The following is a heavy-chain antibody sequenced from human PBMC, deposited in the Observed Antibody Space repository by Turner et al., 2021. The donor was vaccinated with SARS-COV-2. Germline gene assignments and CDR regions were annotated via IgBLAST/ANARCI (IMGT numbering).Heavy chain of an antibody. CDR3: RHKGSASGYSHAMDV. CDR2: ITGSGGDI. Sequence: SFKINCAAYGFTFSAYSVNWVRQAPGKGLEWVSSITGSGGDIYYADSMMGPLTVIRDIGVTAVHTCSNRLSVYNTPVYHSRHKGSASGYSHAMDVWGQGTVVIVSS. J-gene: IGHJ6*02. CDR1: GFTFSAYS. V-gene: IGHV3-21*04. D-gene: IGHD2-15*01.